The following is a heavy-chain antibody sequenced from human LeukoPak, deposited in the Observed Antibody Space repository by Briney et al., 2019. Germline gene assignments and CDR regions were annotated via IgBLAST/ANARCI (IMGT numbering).Heavy chain of an antibody. CDR3: AKDLSYTSGASDH. CDR2: ITDDGYNT. CDR1: GFTFSAFA. V-gene: IGHV3-23*01. J-gene: IGHJ4*02. Sequence: GGSLRLSCAASGFTFSAFAMTWVRQAPGKGLEWVSTITDDGYNTYPADSVKGRITFSRDNSKNTLSLQLRSLRAEDTAVYYCAKDLSYTSGASDHWGQGTLVTVSS. D-gene: IGHD6-19*01.